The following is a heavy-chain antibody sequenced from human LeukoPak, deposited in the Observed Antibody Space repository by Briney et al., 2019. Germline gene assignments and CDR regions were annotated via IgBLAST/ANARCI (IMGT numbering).Heavy chain of an antibody. CDR2: IYYSGST. J-gene: IGHJ4*02. V-gene: IGHV4-39*01. D-gene: IGHD6-6*01. CDR1: GGSFSSSSYY. CDR3: ASYSSSSGGFDY. Sequence: SETLSLTCTVSGGSFSSSSYYWGWIRQPPGKGLEWIGSIYYSGSTYYNPSLKSRVTMSVDTSKNQFSLELSSVTAADTAVYYCASYSSSSGGFDYWGQGTLVTVSS.